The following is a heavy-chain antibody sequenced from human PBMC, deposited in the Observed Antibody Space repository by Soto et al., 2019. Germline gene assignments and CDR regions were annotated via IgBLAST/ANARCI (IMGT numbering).Heavy chain of an antibody. CDR3: ARVKVTTGHYYYYGMDV. CDR1: GYTFTTYA. V-gene: IGHV1-3*01. J-gene: IGHJ6*02. D-gene: IGHD4-17*01. CDR2: INAGNGNT. Sequence: PSVKVSCKASGYTFTTYAIQWVRQAPGQSLEWMGWINAGNGNTKYSQKFQGRVTITRDTSASIAYMELSGLRSEDTAVYYCARVKVTTGHYYYYGMDVWGQGTTVTVSS.